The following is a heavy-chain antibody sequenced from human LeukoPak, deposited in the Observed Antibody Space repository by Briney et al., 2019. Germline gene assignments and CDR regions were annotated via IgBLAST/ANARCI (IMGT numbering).Heavy chain of an antibody. D-gene: IGHD5-18*01. V-gene: IGHV3-30-3*01. CDR1: GFTFSSYA. CDR2: ISYDGSNK. J-gene: IGHJ4*02. CDR3: ARVRGYGYGHLFDY. Sequence: GRSLRLSCAASGFTFSSYAMHWVRQAPGKGLEWVAVISYDGSNKYYADSVKGRFTISRDNSKNTLYLQMNSLRAEDTAVYYCARVRGYGYGHLFDYWGQGTLVTVSS.